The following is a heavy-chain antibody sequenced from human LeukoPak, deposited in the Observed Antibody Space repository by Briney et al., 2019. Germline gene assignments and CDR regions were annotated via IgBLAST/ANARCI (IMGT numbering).Heavy chain of an antibody. CDR1: GFIFSDYG. V-gene: IGHV3-30*02. CDR2: IQYNGTNK. J-gene: IGHJ4*02. Sequence: PGGSLRLSCAASGFIFSDYGMHWVRQAPGKGLEWVAFIQYNGTNKFYTDSVKGRFTISRDNSKNTLYLQINSLRPEDTAMYYCAKESGGGSYYVRYWGQGTLVTVSS. CDR3: AKESGGGSYYVRY. D-gene: IGHD1-26*01.